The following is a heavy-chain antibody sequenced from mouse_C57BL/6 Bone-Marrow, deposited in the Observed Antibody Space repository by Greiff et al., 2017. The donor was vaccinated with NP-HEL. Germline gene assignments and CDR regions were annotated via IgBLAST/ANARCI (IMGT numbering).Heavy chain of an antibody. D-gene: IGHD2-3*01. CDR1: GYTFTSYW. CDR3: ARDDGYYENFDY. V-gene: IGHV1-55*01. J-gene: IGHJ2*01. CDR2: IYPGSGST. Sequence: VQLQQPGAELVKPGASVKMSCKASGYTFTSYWITWVKQRPGQGLEWIGDIYPGSGSTNYNEKFKSKATLTVDTSSSTAYMQLSSLTSEDSAVYYCARDDGYYENFDYWGQGTTLTVSS.